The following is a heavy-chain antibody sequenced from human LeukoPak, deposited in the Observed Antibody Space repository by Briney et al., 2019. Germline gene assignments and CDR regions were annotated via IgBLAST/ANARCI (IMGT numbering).Heavy chain of an antibody. J-gene: IGHJ4*02. CDR1: GYTFTGYY. CDR3: ARESLGGYDY. CDR2: INPNSGCT. D-gene: IGHD3-16*01. V-gene: IGHV1-2*06. Sequence: ASVKVSCKGSGYTFTGYYMHWVRQAPGQGVEGMGRINPNSGCTNYAQKFQGSVIMTRDTSISTAYMELSRLRSDDTAVYYCARESLGGYDYWGQGTLVTVSS.